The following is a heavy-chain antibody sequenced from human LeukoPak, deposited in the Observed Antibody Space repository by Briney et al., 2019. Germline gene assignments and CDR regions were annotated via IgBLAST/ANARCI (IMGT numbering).Heavy chain of an antibody. CDR1: GGSISSGGYY. V-gene: IGHV4-31*03. CDR2: IYYSGST. J-gene: IGHJ6*02. CDR3: ARTGGNFFTTNYYYGVDV. D-gene: IGHD4-23*01. Sequence: SETLSLTCTVSGGSISSGGYYWSWIRQHPGKGLEWIGYIYYSGSTYYNPSLKSRVTISVDTSKNQFSLKLSSVTAADTAVYYCARTGGNFFTTNYYYGVDVWGQGTTVTVSS.